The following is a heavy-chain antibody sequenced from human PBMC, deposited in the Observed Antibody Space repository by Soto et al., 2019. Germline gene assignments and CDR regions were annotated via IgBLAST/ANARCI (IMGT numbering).Heavy chain of an antibody. V-gene: IGHV4-59*01. J-gene: IGHJ6*03. D-gene: IGHD1-1*01. CDR1: GGSISSYY. CDR3: ARGNDDYYMDV. Sequence: PSETLSLTCTVSGGSISSYYWTWIRQPPGKGLEWIGYISYSGSSNYNPSLKSRVTISVDTSKNQFSLKLSSVTAADTAVYYCARGNDDYYMDVWYKGTTVTVSS. CDR2: ISYSGSS.